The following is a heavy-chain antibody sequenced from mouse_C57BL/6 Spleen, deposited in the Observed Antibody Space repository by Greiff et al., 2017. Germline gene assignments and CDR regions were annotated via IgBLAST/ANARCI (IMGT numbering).Heavy chain of an antibody. CDR1: GFTFSDYG. V-gene: IGHV5-17*01. Sequence: EVQRVEFGGGLVKPGGSLKLSCAASGFTFSDYGMHWVRQAPEKGLEWVAYISSGSRTIYYADTVKGRCTISRDNAKNTLFLQMTSLRSEDTAMYYWARRGVTTGDYYAMDYWGQGTSVTVSS. CDR2: ISSGSRTI. CDR3: ARRGVTTGDYYAMDY. J-gene: IGHJ4*01. D-gene: IGHD2-2*01.